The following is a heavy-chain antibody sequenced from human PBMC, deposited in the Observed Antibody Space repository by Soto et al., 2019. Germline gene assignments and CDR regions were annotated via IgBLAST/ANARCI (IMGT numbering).Heavy chain of an antibody. CDR2: ISSSSNTI. CDR3: AREWREWKVVVAATPYYYYGMDV. D-gene: IGHD2-15*01. J-gene: IGHJ6*02. V-gene: IGHV3-48*02. Sequence: GGSLRLSCAASGFTFSSYSMNWVRQAPGKGLQWISYISSSSNTIYYADSVKGRFTISRDYAKNSLYLQMNSLTDEDTAVYYCAREWREWKVVVAATPYYYYGMDVWGPGTTVTVSS. CDR1: GFTFSSYS.